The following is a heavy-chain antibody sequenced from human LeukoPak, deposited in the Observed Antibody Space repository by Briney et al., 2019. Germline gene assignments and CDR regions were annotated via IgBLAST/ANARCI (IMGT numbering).Heavy chain of an antibody. V-gene: IGHV1-69*01. CDR2: IIPIFGTA. J-gene: IGHJ2*01. CDR1: GGTFSIYA. CDR3: ARGIVVVTAIPWYFDL. D-gene: IGHD2-21*02. Sequence: SVKVSSKPSGGTFSIYAISSVRQAPGQGRGCMGGIIPIFGTADYGQKFQGRVTITADESTSKAYMVLSSLRSEDTAVYYCARGIVVVTAIPWYFDLWGRGTLVTVSS.